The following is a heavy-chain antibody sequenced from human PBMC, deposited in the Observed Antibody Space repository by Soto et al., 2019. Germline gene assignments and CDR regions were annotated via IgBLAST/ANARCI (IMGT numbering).Heavy chain of an antibody. Sequence: QLQLQESGPGLVKPSETLSLTCTVSGGSISSSSYYWGWIRQPPGKGLEWIGSIYYSGSTYYNPSLKSRVTISVATSKNQFSLKLSSVNAADTAVYYCARESDCSSTSCPNWFDPWGQGTLVTVSS. CDR3: ARESDCSSTSCPNWFDP. J-gene: IGHJ5*02. CDR1: GGSISSSSYY. V-gene: IGHV4-39*01. D-gene: IGHD2-2*01. CDR2: IYYSGST.